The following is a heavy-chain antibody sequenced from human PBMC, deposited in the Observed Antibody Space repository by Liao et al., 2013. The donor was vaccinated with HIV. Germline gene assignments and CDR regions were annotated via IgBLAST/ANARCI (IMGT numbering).Heavy chain of an antibody. CDR1: GGSIYNYY. J-gene: IGHJ4*02. V-gene: IGHV4-59*01. CDR2: IFYSGTT. Sequence: QVHLQESGPGLVKPSETLSLTCIVSGGSIYNYYWTWIRQPPGKRLEWIGYIFYSGTTNYNPSLKSRLTISVDTSKNHFSLRLTSVTPADTAVYYCARGGTTVTTSGYFDFWGQGTLVTVSS. D-gene: IGHD4-17*01. CDR3: ARGGTTVTTSGYFDF.